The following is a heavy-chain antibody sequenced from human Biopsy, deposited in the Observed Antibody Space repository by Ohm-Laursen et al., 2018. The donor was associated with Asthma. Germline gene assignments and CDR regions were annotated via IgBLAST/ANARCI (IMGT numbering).Heavy chain of an antibody. CDR2: INSVFGTT. Sequence: SVKVSCKSLGGTFNTYVIGWVRQAPGQGLEWMGGINSVFGTTTYPQKFQDRVTITADDSTSTVYMELSSLRSEDTAVYYCARKAGSCISRACYSLDSWGQGTLVTVSS. D-gene: IGHD2-15*01. CDR3: ARKAGSCISRACYSLDS. CDR1: GGTFNTYV. V-gene: IGHV1-69*13. J-gene: IGHJ4*02.